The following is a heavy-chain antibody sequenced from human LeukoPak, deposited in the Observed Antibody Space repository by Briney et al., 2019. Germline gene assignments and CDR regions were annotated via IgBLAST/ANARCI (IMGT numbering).Heavy chain of an antibody. D-gene: IGHD2-15*01. Sequence: ASVKVSCKASGGTFSSYAISWVRQAPGQGLEWMGWMNPNSGNTGYAQKFQGRVTMTRNTSISTAYMELSSLRSEDTAVYYCARAPLPRFSDAFDIWGQGTMVTVSS. V-gene: IGHV1-8*02. CDR2: MNPNSGNT. J-gene: IGHJ3*02. CDR3: ARAPLPRFSDAFDI. CDR1: GGTFSSYA.